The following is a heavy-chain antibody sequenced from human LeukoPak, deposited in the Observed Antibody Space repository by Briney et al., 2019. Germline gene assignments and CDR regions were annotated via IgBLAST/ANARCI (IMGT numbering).Heavy chain of an antibody. V-gene: IGHV3-23*01. CDR1: GFTFSSYA. CDR3: AKRTITFDY. CDR2: VSSDGNI. Sequence: GGSLRLSCAASGFTFSSYAMSWVRQAPGKGLEWVSAVSSDGNIYYADSVKGRFTISRDISKKTLYLQMNSLRVEDTAVYYCAKRTITFDYWGQGTLVTVSS. D-gene: IGHD4-11*01. J-gene: IGHJ4*02.